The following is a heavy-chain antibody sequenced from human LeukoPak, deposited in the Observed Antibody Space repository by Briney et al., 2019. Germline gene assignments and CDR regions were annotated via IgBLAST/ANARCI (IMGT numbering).Heavy chain of an antibody. CDR1: GGSISSYY. CDR3: ARAVGSVAARPLFGY. D-gene: IGHD6-6*01. Sequence: SETLSLTCTVSGGSISSYYWSWIRQPPGKGLEWIGYIYYSGSTNYNPSLKSRVTISVDTSKNQFSLKLSSVTAADTAVYYCARAVGSVAARPLFGYWGQGTLVTVSS. V-gene: IGHV4-59*01. J-gene: IGHJ4*02. CDR2: IYYSGST.